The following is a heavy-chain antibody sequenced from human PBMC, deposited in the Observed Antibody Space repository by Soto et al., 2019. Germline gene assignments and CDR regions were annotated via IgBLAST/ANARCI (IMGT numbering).Heavy chain of an antibody. CDR1: GGTLSDHG. J-gene: IGHJ3*02. CDR3: ARGLSVSVNYYHCTSAFEN. CDR2: TIPVFNTA. V-gene: IGHV1-69*06. Sequence: QVQLEQSGAEVTKPGSSVKVSGKASGGTLSDHGVAWLRKAPGQGREWMGGTIPVFNTAKYAQKFQSRVTITEDKFTSIGYMKLRSLRFENQGYYFCARGLSVSVNYYHCTSAFENWEQCTMVIV. D-gene: IGHD3-10*01.